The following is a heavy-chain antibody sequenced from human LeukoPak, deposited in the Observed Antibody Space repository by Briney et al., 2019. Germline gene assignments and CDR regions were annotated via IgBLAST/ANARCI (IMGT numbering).Heavy chain of an antibody. Sequence: GGSLRLSCAASGFAFSSYAISWVRQAPGKGLEWVSAISNNGGYTYYADSVQGRFTVSRDNSKSTLCLQMNSLRAEDTAVYYCAKQLGYCSDGSCYFPYWGQGTLVTVSS. V-gene: IGHV3-23*01. CDR3: AKQLGYCSDGSCYFPY. CDR1: GFAFSSYA. D-gene: IGHD2-15*01. J-gene: IGHJ4*02. CDR2: ISNNGGYT.